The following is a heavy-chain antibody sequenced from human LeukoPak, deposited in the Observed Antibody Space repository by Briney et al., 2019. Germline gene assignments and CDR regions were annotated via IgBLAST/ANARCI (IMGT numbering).Heavy chain of an antibody. D-gene: IGHD2-15*01. CDR3: AKDWRRIVVVGPITRHGNYMDV. Sequence: PGGSLRLSCEASGFTFNGHWMHWVRQAPGKGLVWVSLINGDGSTISYADSVKGRFTIYRDNSKNTLYLQMNSLRPEDTAVYYCAKDWRRIVVVGPITRHGNYMDVWGKGTTVTISS. CDR1: GFTFNGHW. J-gene: IGHJ6*03. CDR2: INGDGSTI. V-gene: IGHV3-74*01.